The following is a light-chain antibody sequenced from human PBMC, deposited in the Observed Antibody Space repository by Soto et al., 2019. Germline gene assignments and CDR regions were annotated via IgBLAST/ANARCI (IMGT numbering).Light chain of an antibody. CDR2: DVS. J-gene: IGLJ1*01. CDR1: SSDVGGYNY. V-gene: IGLV2-14*03. Sequence: QSALTQPASVSGSPGQSITISCTGTSSDVGGYNYVSWYQHHPGKVPQLMIYDVSNRPSGVSNRFSGSKSGNTASLTISGLQAEDEADYYCYSYTSSNTYVFGTGTKVPS. CDR3: YSYTSSNTYV.